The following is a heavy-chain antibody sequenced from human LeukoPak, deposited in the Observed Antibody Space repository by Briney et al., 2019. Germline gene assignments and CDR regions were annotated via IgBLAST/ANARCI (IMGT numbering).Heavy chain of an antibody. Sequence: TGGSLRLSCAASGFTFSSYAMSWVRQAPGKGLEWVSAISGSGSTYYADSVKGRFTISRDNSNNTLYLQMNSLRAEDTAVYYCAKDRYYDSSGYYLEGAFDIWGQGTMVTVSS. J-gene: IGHJ3*02. CDR1: GFTFSSYA. CDR2: ISGSGST. D-gene: IGHD3-22*01. V-gene: IGHV3-23*01. CDR3: AKDRYYDSSGYYLEGAFDI.